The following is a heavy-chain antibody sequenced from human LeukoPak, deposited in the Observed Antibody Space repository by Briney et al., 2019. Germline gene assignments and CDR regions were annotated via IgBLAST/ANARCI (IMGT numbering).Heavy chain of an antibody. Sequence: GGSLRLSCAASGFTVSSNYMSWVRQAPGKGLEWVSVIYSGGSTYYADSVKGRFTISRDNSKNTLYLQMNSLRAEDTAVYYCARAPVTSCRGAYCYPFDYWGQGTLVTVSS. J-gene: IGHJ4*02. V-gene: IGHV3-53*01. CDR3: ARAPVTSCRGAYCYPFDY. D-gene: IGHD2-21*01. CDR1: GFTVSSNY. CDR2: IYSGGST.